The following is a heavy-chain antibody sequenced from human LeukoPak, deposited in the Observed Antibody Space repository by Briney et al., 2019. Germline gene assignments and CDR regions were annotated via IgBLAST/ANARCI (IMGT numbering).Heavy chain of an antibody. CDR3: ARALNPLTGTYYFDY. V-gene: IGHV4-4*07. J-gene: IGHJ4*02. CDR2: IYISGST. CDR1: GASINSHY. Sequence: SETLSLTCSVSGASINSHYWTWIRQPAGKGLEWIGRIYISGSTDYSPSLKSRVTMSVDTSKNQFSLNLISVTAADTAVYYCARALNPLTGTYYFDYWGQGTLVTVSS. D-gene: IGHD4/OR15-4a*01.